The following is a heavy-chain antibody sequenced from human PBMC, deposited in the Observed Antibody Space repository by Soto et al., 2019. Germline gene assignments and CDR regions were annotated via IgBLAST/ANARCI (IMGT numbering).Heavy chain of an antibody. CDR2: IYYSGST. J-gene: IGHJ6*02. Sequence: PSETLSLTCTVSGGSISSYYWSWIRQPPGKGLEWIGYIYYSGSTNYNPSLKSRVTISVDTSKNQFSLKLSSVTAADTAVYYCARGGQAIFGVVTADDYYYYGMDVWGQGTTVTVSS. V-gene: IGHV4-59*01. CDR1: GGSISSYY. D-gene: IGHD3-3*01. CDR3: ARGGQAIFGVVTADDYYYYGMDV.